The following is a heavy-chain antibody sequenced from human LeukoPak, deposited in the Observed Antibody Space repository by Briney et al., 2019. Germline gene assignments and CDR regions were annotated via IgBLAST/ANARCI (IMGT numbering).Heavy chain of an antibody. CDR3: AKGRQWELPFDY. Sequence: RPGGSLRLSCAASGFTFSSYAMSWVRQAPGKGLEWVSAISGSGDRTYYADSVRGRFTISRDNSKTTLYLQMNSLRVEDTAVYYCAKGRQWELPFDYWGQGTLVTVSS. CDR1: GFTFSSYA. J-gene: IGHJ4*02. V-gene: IGHV3-23*01. D-gene: IGHD1-26*01. CDR2: ISGSGDRT.